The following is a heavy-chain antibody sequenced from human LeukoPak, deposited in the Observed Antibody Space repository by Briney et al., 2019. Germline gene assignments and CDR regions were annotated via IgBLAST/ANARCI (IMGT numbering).Heavy chain of an antibody. CDR3: ARARPRARVDLGY. J-gene: IGHJ4*02. CDR2: ISSSSSYI. CDR1: GFTFSSYS. Sequence: PGGSLRLSCAASGFTFSSYSMNWVRQAPGKGLEWVSSISSSSSYIYYADSVKGRFTISRDNAKKSLYLQMNSLRAEDTAVYYCARARPRARVDLGYWGQGTLVTVSS. V-gene: IGHV3-21*01.